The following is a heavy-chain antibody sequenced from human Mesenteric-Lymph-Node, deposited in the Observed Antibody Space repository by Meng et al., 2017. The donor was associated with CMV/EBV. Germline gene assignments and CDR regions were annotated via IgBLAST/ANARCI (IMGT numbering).Heavy chain of an antibody. Sequence: ASVKVSCKASGYTFTTYGISWVRQAPGQGLEWMGWISAYNGDTKSSEKFQGRVTMTTETSTNTAYMGLRSLRSDDTAVYYCARDFRDCGSSSCYWGWFDSWGQGTLVTVSS. J-gene: IGHJ5*01. D-gene: IGHD2-2*01. V-gene: IGHV1-18*01. CDR1: GYTFTTYG. CDR3: ARDFRDCGSSSCYWGWFDS. CDR2: ISAYNGDT.